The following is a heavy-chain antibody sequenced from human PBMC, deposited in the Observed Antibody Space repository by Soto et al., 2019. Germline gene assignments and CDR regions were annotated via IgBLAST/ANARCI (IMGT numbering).Heavy chain of an antibody. CDR1: GDTFTSYY. CDR3: AKPPSPNYFAS. J-gene: IGHJ4*02. CDR2: INPSGGST. Sequence: ASVKVSCEASGDTFTSYYMHWVRQAPGQGLEWMGIINPSGGSTSYAQKFRGRVTMTRDTSTSTGYMEPSSLRSEDTAVYYCAKPPSPNYFASWGKGTLVISSS. V-gene: IGHV1-46*01.